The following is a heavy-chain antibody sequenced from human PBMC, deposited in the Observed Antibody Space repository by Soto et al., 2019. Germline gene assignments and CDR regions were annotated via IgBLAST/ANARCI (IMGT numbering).Heavy chain of an antibody. Sequence: EVQLLESGGGLAQPGGSLRLSCAASAFTFSSYAMSWVRQAPGKGLEWVSDVSGSGDSTYYADSVKGRFTISRDNSKNPLNLQRNSLTAVDTSVYYCAKGLSSACPGCTQDYWGQGTLVTVSS. CDR1: AFTFSSYA. V-gene: IGHV3-23*01. CDR3: AKGLSSACPGCTQDY. D-gene: IGHD1-26*01. J-gene: IGHJ4*02. CDR2: VSGSGDST.